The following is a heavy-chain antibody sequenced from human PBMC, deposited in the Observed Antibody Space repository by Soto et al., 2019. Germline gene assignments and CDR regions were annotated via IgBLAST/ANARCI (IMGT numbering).Heavy chain of an antibody. CDR1: GGSISSYY. J-gene: IGHJ6*04. Sequence: SETLSLTCTVSGGSISSYYWSWIRQPPGKGLEWIGYIYYSGSTNYNPSLKSRVTISVDTSKNQFSLKLSSVTAADTAVYYCARGIMITFGGVIPPFLDVWGKGTTVTVSS. CDR3: ARGIMITFGGVIPPFLDV. V-gene: IGHV4-59*01. D-gene: IGHD3-16*02. CDR2: IYYSGST.